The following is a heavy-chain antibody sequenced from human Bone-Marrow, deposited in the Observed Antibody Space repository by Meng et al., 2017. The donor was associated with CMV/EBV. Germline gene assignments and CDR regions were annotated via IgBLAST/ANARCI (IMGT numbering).Heavy chain of an antibody. CDR1: GGSISGTYYY. CDR3: ARDLTGDFGGS. D-gene: IGHD7-27*01. J-gene: IGHJ5*02. Sequence: ESLKISCTVSGGSISGTYYYWGWIRQPPGKGLEWIGSIYYSGNTYYNPSLKSRVTISVDTSKNHFSLKMFSVTAADTAVYFCARDLTGDFGGSWGQGTLVTVYS. CDR2: IYYSGNT. V-gene: IGHV4-39*07.